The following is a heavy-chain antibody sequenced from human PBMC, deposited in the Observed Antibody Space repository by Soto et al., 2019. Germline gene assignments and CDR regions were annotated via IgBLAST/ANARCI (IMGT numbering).Heavy chain of an antibody. CDR3: ATKIYGTTYFGS. Sequence: EVQLVESGGGLVQPGGSLRLSCVASGFSFSSYEMNWVRQVPGKGLEWVSYIRGSGSTVLYADSVKGRFTISRDNAKNQLYLEMNSLRAEDTAIYYCATKIYGTTYFGSWGQGPLVTVSS. J-gene: IGHJ4*02. CDR1: GFSFSSYE. D-gene: IGHD1-7*01. CDR2: IRGSGSTV. V-gene: IGHV3-48*03.